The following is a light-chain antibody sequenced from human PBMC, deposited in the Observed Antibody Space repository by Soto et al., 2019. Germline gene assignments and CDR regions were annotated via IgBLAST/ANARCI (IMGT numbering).Light chain of an antibody. Sequence: QSALTQPPSVSGAPGQGVTISCTGSSANIGSYDVHWYQQLPGTVPKLLIYRNNNRPSGVPDRFLASKSGTSASLAITGLQAEDEADYYCQSYDNSLSGVVFGGGTKLTVL. V-gene: IGLV1-40*01. CDR3: QSYDNSLSGVV. J-gene: IGLJ2*01. CDR2: RNN. CDR1: SANIGSYD.